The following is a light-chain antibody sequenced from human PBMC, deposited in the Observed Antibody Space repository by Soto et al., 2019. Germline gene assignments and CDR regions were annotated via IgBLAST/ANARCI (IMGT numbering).Light chain of an antibody. Sequence: QSVLTQPASVSASPGQSITISCTGTSSXVGTYDLVSWYQHHPDKAPKLIIYEGTKRPSGISSRFSGSNSGNTASLTISGLQAEDDADYYCCSFAVGAALVFGGGTKVTVL. CDR2: EGT. J-gene: IGLJ2*01. V-gene: IGLV2-23*01. CDR3: CSFAVGAALV. CDR1: SSXVGTYDL.